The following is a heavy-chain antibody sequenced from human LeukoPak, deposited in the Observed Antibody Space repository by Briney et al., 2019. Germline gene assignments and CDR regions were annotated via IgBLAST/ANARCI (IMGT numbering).Heavy chain of an antibody. V-gene: IGHV4-34*01. J-gene: IGHJ6*03. CDR2: INHSGST. CDR3: ARHSGSRPGYYYMDV. D-gene: IGHD1-26*01. CDR1: GGSFSGYY. Sequence: SETLSLTCAVYGGSFSGYYWSWIRQPPGKGLEWIGEINHSGSTNYNPSLKSRVTISVDTSKNQFSLKLSSVTAADTAVYYCARHSGSRPGYYYMDVWGKGTTVTVSS.